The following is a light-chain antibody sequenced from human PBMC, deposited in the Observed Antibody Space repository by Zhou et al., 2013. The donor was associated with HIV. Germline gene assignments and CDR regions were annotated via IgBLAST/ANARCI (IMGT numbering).Light chain of an antibody. Sequence: DIQMTQSPSTLSASVGDRVTITCRASQSISSWLAWYQQKPGKAPKLLIYKASSLESGVPSRFSGSGSGTEFTLTISSLQPDDFATYYCHWRTFGPGTKVDIK. CDR2: KAS. CDR3: HWRT. CDR1: QSISSW. J-gene: IGKJ3*01. V-gene: IGKV1-5*03.